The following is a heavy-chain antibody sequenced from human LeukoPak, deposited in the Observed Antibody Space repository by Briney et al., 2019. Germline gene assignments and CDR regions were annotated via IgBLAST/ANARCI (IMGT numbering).Heavy chain of an antibody. V-gene: IGHV3-33*01. CDR1: GFTFSTYH. J-gene: IGHJ4*02. D-gene: IGHD2-15*01. CDR3: VRDRRHCSGGSCPVLDY. Sequence: GGSLRLSCVASGFTFSTYHMHWVRQAPGKGLEWVAVVWYDGTKKNYADSVKGRFTISRDNSKNMQYLQINSLRVGDTAMYYCVRDRRHCSGGSCPVLDYWGQGTLVTVSS. CDR2: VWYDGTKK.